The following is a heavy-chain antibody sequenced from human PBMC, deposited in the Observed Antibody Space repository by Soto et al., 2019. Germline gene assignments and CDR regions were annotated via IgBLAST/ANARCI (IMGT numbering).Heavy chain of an antibody. CDR3: VRSYDFWSGSHPLLLAY. Sequence: ASVKVSCKASGYTFTSYDINWVRQATGQGLEWMGWMNPNSGNTGYAQKFQGRVTMTRNTSISTAYMELSSLRSEDTAVYYCVRSYDFWSGSHPLLLAYCGQGTLVTVS. V-gene: IGHV1-8*01. CDR1: GYTFTSYD. CDR2: MNPNSGNT. D-gene: IGHD3-3*01. J-gene: IGHJ4*02.